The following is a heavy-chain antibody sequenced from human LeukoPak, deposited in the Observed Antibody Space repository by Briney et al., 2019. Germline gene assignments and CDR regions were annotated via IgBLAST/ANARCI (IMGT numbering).Heavy chain of an antibody. D-gene: IGHD3-10*01. CDR1: GFTFSSYA. Sequence: GGSLRLSCAASGFTFSSYAMSWVRQAPGKGLEWVSAISGSGGSKYYADSVKGRFTISRDNSKNTLYLQMNSLRAEDTAVYYCAKAGSGSSYYFDYWGQGTLVTVSS. CDR3: AKAGSGSSYYFDY. J-gene: IGHJ4*02. CDR2: ISGSGGSK. V-gene: IGHV3-23*01.